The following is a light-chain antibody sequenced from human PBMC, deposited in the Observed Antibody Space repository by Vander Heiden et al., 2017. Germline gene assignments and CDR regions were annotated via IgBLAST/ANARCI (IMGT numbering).Light chain of an antibody. CDR2: GAS. CDR1: QSVSSSY. Sequence: ELVLTQSPGTLSLSPGERATLSSSASQSVSSSYLAWYQQKPGQAPRLLIYGASSRATGIPDRFSGSGSGTDFTLTISRLEPEDFAVYYCQQYGSSPYTFGQGTKLEIK. J-gene: IGKJ2*01. CDR3: QQYGSSPYT. V-gene: IGKV3-20*01.